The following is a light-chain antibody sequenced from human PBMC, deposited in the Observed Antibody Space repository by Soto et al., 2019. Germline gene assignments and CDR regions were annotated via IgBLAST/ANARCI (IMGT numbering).Light chain of an antibody. CDR1: QTISTW. J-gene: IGKJ1*01. Sequence: DTQMTQSPSALSASVGDRVTITCRASQTISTWMAWYQQKPGKAPKLLVYDASTLQSGVASRFSGSGSGTEFTLIISGLQPDDSATYYCQQYTNTNNPWMFGQGTKVDIK. CDR2: DAS. V-gene: IGKV1-5*01. CDR3: QQYTNTNNPWM.